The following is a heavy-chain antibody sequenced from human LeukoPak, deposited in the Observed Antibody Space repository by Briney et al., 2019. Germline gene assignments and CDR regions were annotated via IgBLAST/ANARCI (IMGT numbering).Heavy chain of an antibody. J-gene: IGHJ5*02. CDR3: ARVIAVAGLRSSNWFDP. Sequence: ASVKVSCKASGYTFTSYYMHWVRQAPGQGLEWMGIINPSGGSTSYAQKFQGRVTMTRDTSTSTVYMELSSLRSEDTAVYYCARVIAVAGLRSSNWFDPWGQGTLVTVSS. CDR2: INPSGGST. V-gene: IGHV1-46*01. CDR1: GYTFTSYY. D-gene: IGHD6-19*01.